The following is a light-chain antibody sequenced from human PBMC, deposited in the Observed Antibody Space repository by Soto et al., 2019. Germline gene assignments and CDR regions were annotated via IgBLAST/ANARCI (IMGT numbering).Light chain of an antibody. CDR2: GAS. CDR1: QRVTDSF. V-gene: IGKV3-20*01. CDR3: HQYGSSPYT. J-gene: IGKJ2*01. Sequence: EIVLTQSPGTLSLSPGERATLSCRASQRVTDSFLAWYQQRPGRAPRLLIYGASNRATGIPDRFSGSGSGTDFPLTISRLDPEDFAVYSCHQYGSSPYTFGQGTKLEIK.